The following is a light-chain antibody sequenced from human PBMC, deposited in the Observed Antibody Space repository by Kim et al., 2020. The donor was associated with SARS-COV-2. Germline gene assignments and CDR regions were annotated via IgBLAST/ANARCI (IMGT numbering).Light chain of an antibody. Sequence: GQSFTISCSGTSSDVGRYNYVSWYQQHPGETPKLIIYDVSNRPSGVSDRFSGSKSGNTASLTISGLQAEDEADYYCTSYTGSDTHVFGPGTKVTVL. CDR2: DVS. CDR3: TSYTGSDTHV. J-gene: IGLJ1*01. V-gene: IGLV2-14*03. CDR1: SSDVGRYNY.